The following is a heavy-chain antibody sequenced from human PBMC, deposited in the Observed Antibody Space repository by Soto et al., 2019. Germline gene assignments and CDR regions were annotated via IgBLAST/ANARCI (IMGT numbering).Heavy chain of an antibody. Sequence: GASVKVSCKASGYTFTSYDINWVRQATGQGLEWMGWMNPNSGNTGYAQKFQGRVTITRDTSASTAYMELSSLRSEDTAVYYCARDQRYCSSTSCYGEWNYYYYGMDVWGQGTTVTVS. V-gene: IGHV1-8*01. D-gene: IGHD2-2*01. CDR3: ARDQRYCSSTSCYGEWNYYYYGMDV. CDR1: GYTFTSYD. CDR2: MNPNSGNT. J-gene: IGHJ6*02.